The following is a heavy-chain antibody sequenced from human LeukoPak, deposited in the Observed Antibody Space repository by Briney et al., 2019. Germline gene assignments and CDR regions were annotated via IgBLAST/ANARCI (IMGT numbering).Heavy chain of an antibody. CDR2: IGVFNGNR. D-gene: IGHD1-26*01. CDR1: GYTFSRYG. Sequence: ASVKVSCKTSGYTFSRYGFSWERQAPGQGLEWIGWIGVFNGNRNYAKSVQGRITLTADTSTNTTYMELRSLTSDDTAVYFCGRDWDWHVQFWGQGTLITVSS. J-gene: IGHJ4*02. CDR3: GRDWDWHVQF. V-gene: IGHV1-18*01.